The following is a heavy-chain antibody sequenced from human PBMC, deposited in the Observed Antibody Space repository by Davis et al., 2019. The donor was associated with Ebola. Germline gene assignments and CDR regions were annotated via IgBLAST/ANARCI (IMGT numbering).Heavy chain of an antibody. CDR3: AKFSRAGESD. CDR2: IRPDGSEE. D-gene: IGHD6-13*01. V-gene: IGHV3-7*03. J-gene: IGHJ4*02. CDR1: GSTFRNYW. Sequence: GESLKISCAASGSTFRNYWMSWVRQAPGKGLEWVANIRPDGSEEQYVDSLKGRITISRDNAKNSLYLQVNSLRDEDTAVYYCAKFSRAGESDWGQGTLVTVSS.